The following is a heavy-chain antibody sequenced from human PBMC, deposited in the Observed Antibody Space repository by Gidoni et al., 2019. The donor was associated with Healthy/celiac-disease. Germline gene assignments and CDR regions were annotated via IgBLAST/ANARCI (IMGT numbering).Heavy chain of an antibody. V-gene: IGHV3-30*18. CDR3: AKEDCSGGSCYSVYYYGMDV. CDR1: GFTFSSYG. Sequence: QVQLVESGGGVVQPGRSLRLSCAASGFTFSSYGMHWVRQAPGKGLEWVAVISYDGSNKYYADSVKGRFTISRDNSKNTLYLQMNSLRAEDTAVYYCAKEDCSGGSCYSVYYYGMDVWGQGTTVTVSS. D-gene: IGHD2-15*01. J-gene: IGHJ6*02. CDR2: ISYDGSNK.